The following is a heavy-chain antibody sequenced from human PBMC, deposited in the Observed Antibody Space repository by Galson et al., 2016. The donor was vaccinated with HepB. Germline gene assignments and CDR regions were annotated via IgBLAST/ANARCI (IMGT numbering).Heavy chain of an antibody. V-gene: IGHV4-59*12. D-gene: IGHD3-3*01. CDR2: IHYSRNT. CDR1: GGSFSSYY. CDR3: AREYAGFDLWSTTDHYFDD. J-gene: IGHJ4*02. Sequence: YTLSLTCNVSGGSFSSYYWTWIRPPPGKGLEWFGYIHYSRNTNYKPSLKSRVTISLDTAKKQFSPQLTSVTAEDTAVYYCAREYAGFDLWSTTDHYFDDWGQGTLVTVSS.